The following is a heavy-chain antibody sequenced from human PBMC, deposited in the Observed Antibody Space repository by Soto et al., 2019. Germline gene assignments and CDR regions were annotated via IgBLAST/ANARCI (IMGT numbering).Heavy chain of an antibody. D-gene: IGHD6-6*01. V-gene: IGHV5-51*01. Sequence: GESLKISCKGSGYSFTSYWIGWVRQMPGKGLEWMGIIYPGDSDTRYSPSFQGQVTISADKSISTAYLQWSSLKASDTAMYYCARHVTLAARWGAGRFDPWGQGTLVTVSS. CDR3: ARHVTLAARWGAGRFDP. CDR1: GYSFTSYW. J-gene: IGHJ5*02. CDR2: IYPGDSDT.